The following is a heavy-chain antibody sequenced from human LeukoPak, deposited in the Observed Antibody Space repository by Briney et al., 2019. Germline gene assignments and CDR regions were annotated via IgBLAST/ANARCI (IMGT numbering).Heavy chain of an antibody. J-gene: IGHJ4*02. D-gene: IGHD6-13*01. CDR1: GGSFSGYF. V-gene: IGHV4-34*01. Sequence: SETLSLTCAVYGGSFSGYFWSWIRQPPGKGPEWIGEINHSGGTNYNPSLKSRVTISVDTSKNQFSLKMNSVTAADTAVYYCARAPSGEVESAARGDYLDYWGQGTLVTVSS. CDR3: ARAPSGEVESAARGDYLDY. CDR2: INHSGGT.